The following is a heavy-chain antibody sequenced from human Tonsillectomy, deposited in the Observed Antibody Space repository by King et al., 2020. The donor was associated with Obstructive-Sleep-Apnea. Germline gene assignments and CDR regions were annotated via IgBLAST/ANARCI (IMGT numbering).Heavy chain of an antibody. V-gene: IGHV3-21*01. D-gene: IGHD3-10*01. CDR3: ESVRYGSGSGWDY. J-gene: IGHJ4*02. CDR2: ITSSSSYI. CDR1: GFTFSSYS. Sequence: VQLVESGGGLVKPGGSLRLSCAASGFTFSSYSMHWVRQAPGKGLEWVSAITSSSSYIYYANSVKGRFTISRDNAKNSLYLQMNSLRAEDTAVYYCESVRYGSGSGWDYWGQGTLVTVST.